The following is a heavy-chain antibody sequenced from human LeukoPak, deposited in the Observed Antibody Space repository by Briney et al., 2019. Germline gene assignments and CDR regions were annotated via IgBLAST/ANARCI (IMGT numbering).Heavy chain of an antibody. D-gene: IGHD6-19*01. CDR2: IYHGDSDT. CDR3: ARRGSSGWYFRSLHWFDP. J-gene: IGHJ5*02. Sequence: GASLQISCKGSGSVFTSYWIGGVRPLPGKGLEWRGIIYHGDSDTSYSPSFQGQVTISADKSISTPYLQWSSLKASDTAMYYCARRGSSGWYFRSLHWFDPWGQGTLVTVSS. CDR1: GSVFTSYW. V-gene: IGHV5-51*01.